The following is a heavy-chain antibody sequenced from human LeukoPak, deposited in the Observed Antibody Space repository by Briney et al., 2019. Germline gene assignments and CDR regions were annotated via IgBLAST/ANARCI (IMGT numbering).Heavy chain of an antibody. D-gene: IGHD3-3*01. CDR1: GFTFSSYW. CDR2: IRYDGSNK. Sequence: GGSLRLSCAASGFTFSSYWMHWVRQAPGKGLEWVAFIRYDGSNKYYADSVKGRFTISRDNSKNTLYLQMNSLRAEDTAVYYCAKDDPSYDFWSGSHMDVWGKGTTVTVSS. CDR3: AKDDPSYDFWSGSHMDV. J-gene: IGHJ6*03. V-gene: IGHV3-30*02.